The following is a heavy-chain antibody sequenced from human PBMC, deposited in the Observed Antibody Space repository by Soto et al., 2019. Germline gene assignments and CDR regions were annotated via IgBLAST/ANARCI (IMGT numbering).Heavy chain of an antibody. CDR2: INHSGST. Sequence: KSSETLSLTCTVSGGSISRDYWIWIRQPPGKGLEGIGEINHSGSTNYNPSLKSRVTISVDTSKNQFSLKLSSVTAADTAVYYCARPPFVVVPARTNWFDPWVQGTMVTVSS. D-gene: IGHD2-2*01. V-gene: IGHV4-34*01. CDR3: ARPPFVVVPARTNWFDP. J-gene: IGHJ5*02. CDR1: GGSISRDY.